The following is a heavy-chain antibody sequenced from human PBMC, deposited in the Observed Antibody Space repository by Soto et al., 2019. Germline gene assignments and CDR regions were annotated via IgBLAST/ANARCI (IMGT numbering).Heavy chain of an antibody. V-gene: IGHV3-66*01. J-gene: IGHJ4*02. CDR3: AREASRVEQLEGYGY. D-gene: IGHD6-6*01. CDR1: GFTVSSNY. CDR2: IYSGGST. Sequence: GGSLRLSCAASGFTVSSNYMSWVRQAPGKGLEWVSVIYSGGSTYYADSVKGRFTISRDNSKNTLYLQMNSLRAEDTAVYYCAREASRVEQLEGYGYWGQGTLVTVSS.